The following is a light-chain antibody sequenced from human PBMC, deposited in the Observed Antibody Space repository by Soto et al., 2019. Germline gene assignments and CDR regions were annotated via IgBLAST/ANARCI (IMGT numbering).Light chain of an antibody. Sequence: EIVLTQSPGTLSLSPGERATLSCRASQSVSSSYLAWYQQKPGQAPRLLIYGASSRATGIPDRFSGSGSGTDFPLTISRLQPEDFAVYYCQQYGSPPPTFGEGTKVEI. J-gene: IGKJ1*01. CDR1: QSVSSSY. V-gene: IGKV3-20*01. CDR3: QQYGSPPPT. CDR2: GAS.